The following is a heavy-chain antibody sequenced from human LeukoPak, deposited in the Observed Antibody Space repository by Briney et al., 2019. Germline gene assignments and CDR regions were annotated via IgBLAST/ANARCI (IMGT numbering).Heavy chain of an antibody. Sequence: PGGSLRLSCAASGFTLSSYSMNWVRQAPGKGLEWVAVISYDGSNKYYADSVKGRFTISRDNSKNTLYLQMNSLRAEDTAVYYCAREPNSSGYSSVAFDIWGQGTMVTVSS. CDR2: ISYDGSNK. J-gene: IGHJ3*02. V-gene: IGHV3-30*03. D-gene: IGHD3-22*01. CDR1: GFTLSSYS. CDR3: AREPNSSGYSSVAFDI.